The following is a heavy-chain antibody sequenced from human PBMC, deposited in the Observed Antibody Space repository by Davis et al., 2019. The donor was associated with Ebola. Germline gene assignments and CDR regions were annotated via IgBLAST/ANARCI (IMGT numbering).Heavy chain of an antibody. Sequence: PGGSLRLSCAASGFTFSSYAMHWVRQAPGKGLEWVAVISYDGSNKYYADSVKGRFTISRDNSKNTLYLQMNSLRAEDTAVYYCARGLVVVVIATPLGYWGQGTLVTVSS. D-gene: IGHD2-21*01. CDR2: ISYDGSNK. V-gene: IGHV3-30-3*01. CDR1: GFTFSSYA. CDR3: ARGLVVVVIATPLGY. J-gene: IGHJ4*02.